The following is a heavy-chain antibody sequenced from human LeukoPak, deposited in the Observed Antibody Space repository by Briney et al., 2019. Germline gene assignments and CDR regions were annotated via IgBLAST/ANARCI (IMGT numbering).Heavy chain of an antibody. J-gene: IGHJ4*02. CDR3: AKDRRRTTVTSFDY. CDR1: GFTFRSYA. Sequence: PGGSLRLSCAASGFTFRSYAMSWVRQAPGKGLEWVSAISGSGSSTYYVDSVKGRFTISRDNSKNTLYLQMNNLRAEDTALYYCAKDRRRTTVTSFDYWGQGTLVTVSS. V-gene: IGHV3-23*01. D-gene: IGHD4-17*01. CDR2: ISGSGSST.